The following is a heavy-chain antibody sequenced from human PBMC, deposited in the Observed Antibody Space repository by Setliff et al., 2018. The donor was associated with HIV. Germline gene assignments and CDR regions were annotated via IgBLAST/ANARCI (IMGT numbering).Heavy chain of an antibody. J-gene: IGHJ1*01. V-gene: IGHV3-23*01. Sequence: PGGSLRLSCAASAFTFSNYAMSWVRQAPGKGLEWVSAISGSGGRTYYADSVKGRLTISRDNSKNTLYLQVNGLRAEDTAVYYCAKGETSAYFEYFQNWGQGTLVTVSS. D-gene: IGHD3-22*01. CDR1: AFTFSNYA. CDR2: ISGSGGRT. CDR3: AKGETSAYFEYFQN.